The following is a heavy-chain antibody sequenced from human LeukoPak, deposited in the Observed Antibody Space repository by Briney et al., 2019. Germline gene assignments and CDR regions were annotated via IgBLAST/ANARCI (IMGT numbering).Heavy chain of an antibody. Sequence: GGSLRLSCGASGFTFSSYAMHWVRQAPGKGLEWVAVISYDGSNKYYADSVKGRFTISRDSAKNSLFLQMNSLRAEDTAVYYCAKAEMATTGYDAFDIWGQGTMVSVSS. D-gene: IGHD5-24*01. CDR1: GFTFSSYA. CDR2: ISYDGSNK. V-gene: IGHV3-30-3*01. CDR3: AKAEMATTGYDAFDI. J-gene: IGHJ3*02.